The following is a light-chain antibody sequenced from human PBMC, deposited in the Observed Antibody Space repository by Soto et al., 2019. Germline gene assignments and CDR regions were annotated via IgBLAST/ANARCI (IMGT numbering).Light chain of an antibody. J-gene: IGKJ3*01. CDR1: QGITNF. Sequence: DIQMTQSPSSLSASVGDRVTITCRASQGITNFLAWYQQKPGKVPKLLIYAASTLQSGVPSRFSGGGSGTDFNLTISSLRLEDVASYYCQKYNSVAFTFGPGTRVDI. CDR3: QKYNSVAFT. V-gene: IGKV1-27*01. CDR2: AAS.